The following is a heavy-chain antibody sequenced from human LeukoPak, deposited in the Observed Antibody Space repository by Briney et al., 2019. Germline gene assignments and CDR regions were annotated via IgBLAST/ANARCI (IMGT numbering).Heavy chain of an antibody. J-gene: IGHJ4*02. D-gene: IGHD1-26*01. CDR2: INLNSGGT. V-gene: IGHV1-2*02. Sequence: ASVKVSCKASGYTFTCYYMHWVRQAPGKGLEWMGWINLNSGGTNYAQKLHGRVTKNLDRSFSTPYMELSRLTSDETAVYFCARDLWWRTRGSYFASDYWGQGTLVTVSS. CDR1: GYTFTCYY. CDR3: ARDLWWRTRGSYFASDY.